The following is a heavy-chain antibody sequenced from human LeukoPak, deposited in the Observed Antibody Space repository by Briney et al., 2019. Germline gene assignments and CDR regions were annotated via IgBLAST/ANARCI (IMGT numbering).Heavy chain of an antibody. CDR2: INHSGST. CDR3: ASRRYCSSTSCYRGYAFDI. Sequence: PSETLSLTCAVYGGSFSGYYWSWIRQPPGKGLEWIGEINHSGSTNYNPSLKSRVTISVDTSKNQFSLKLSSVTAADTAVYYCASRRYCSSTSCYRGYAFDIWGQGTMVTVSS. CDR1: GGSFSGYY. D-gene: IGHD2-2*01. J-gene: IGHJ3*02. V-gene: IGHV4-34*01.